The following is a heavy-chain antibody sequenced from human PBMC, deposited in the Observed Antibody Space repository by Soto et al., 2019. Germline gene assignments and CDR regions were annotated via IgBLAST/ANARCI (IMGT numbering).Heavy chain of an antibody. D-gene: IGHD4-17*01. CDR1: GFTFSDHY. V-gene: IGHV3-72*01. CDR3: ARDLGDYVGVF. J-gene: IGHJ4*02. Sequence: PGGSLRLSCAASGFTFSDHYMDWVRQAPGKGLEWVGRTRNKANSYTTEYAASVKGRFTISRDDSKNSLYLQMNSLKTEDTAVYYCARDLGDYVGVFWGQGTLVTVSS. CDR2: TRNKANSYTT.